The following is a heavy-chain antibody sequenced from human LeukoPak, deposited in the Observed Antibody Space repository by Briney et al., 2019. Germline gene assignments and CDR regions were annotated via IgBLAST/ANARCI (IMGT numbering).Heavy chain of an antibody. CDR2: IYPGDSDT. D-gene: IGHD6-13*01. Sequence: GESLQISCKGFGYTFINYWIAWVRQMPGKGLEWMGIIYPGDSDTRYSPSFQGQVTISADKSISTAYLQWSSLKASDTAMYYCARFSIAAAGDWGQGTLVTVSS. J-gene: IGHJ4*02. CDR1: GYTFINYW. V-gene: IGHV5-51*01. CDR3: ARFSIAAAGD.